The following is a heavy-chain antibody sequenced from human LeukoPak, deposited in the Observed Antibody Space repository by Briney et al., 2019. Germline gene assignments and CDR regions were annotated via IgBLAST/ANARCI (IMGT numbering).Heavy chain of an antibody. Sequence: GRSLRLSCAASGFTFDDYVMHWVRQAPGKGLEWVSGISWNSGSIGYADSVKGRFTISRDNAKNSLYLQMNSLRAEDTALYYCAKTRYYADALDYWGQGTLVTVSS. CDR2: ISWNSGSI. CDR3: AKTRYYADALDY. V-gene: IGHV3-9*01. CDR1: GFTFDDYV. J-gene: IGHJ4*02. D-gene: IGHD3-16*01.